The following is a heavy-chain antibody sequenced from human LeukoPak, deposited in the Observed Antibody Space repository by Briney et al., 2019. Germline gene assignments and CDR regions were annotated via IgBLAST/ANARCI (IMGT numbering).Heavy chain of an antibody. Sequence: GGSLRLSCAASGFTVSSNYMSWVRQAPGKGLEWVSVIYSGGSTCYADSVTGRFTISRDNSKNTLYLQMNSLRAEDTAVYYCAKARKYYFDYWGQGTLVTVSS. J-gene: IGHJ4*02. CDR2: IYSGGST. V-gene: IGHV3-53*01. CDR3: AKARKYYFDY. CDR1: GFTVSSNY.